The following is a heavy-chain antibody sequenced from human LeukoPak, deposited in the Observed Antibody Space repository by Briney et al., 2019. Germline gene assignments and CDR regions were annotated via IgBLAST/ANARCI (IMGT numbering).Heavy chain of an antibody. D-gene: IGHD6-13*01. CDR3: ATTSTGSIAAANHYFDY. CDR2: MSGSAGNT. Sequence: GGSLRLSCAVSGFTISSYAMSWVRQAPGKGLEWVSAMSGSAGNTYYADSVKGRITILRDNSKNMLYLEMNSLRAEDTAVYYCATTSTGSIAAANHYFDYWGQGTLVTVSS. V-gene: IGHV3-23*01. CDR1: GFTISSYA. J-gene: IGHJ4*02.